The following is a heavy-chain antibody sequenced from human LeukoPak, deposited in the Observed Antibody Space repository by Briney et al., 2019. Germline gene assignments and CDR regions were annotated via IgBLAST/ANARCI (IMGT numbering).Heavy chain of an antibody. CDR2: IRQDGSDK. Sequence: PGGSLRLSCAASGFTFSSYWMSWVRQAPGKGLEWVANIRQDGSDKYYVDSVEGRFTISRDNAKNSLYLQMNTLRAEDTAVYYCARKGMADYWGQGTLVTVSS. CDR3: ARKGMADY. CDR1: GFTFSSYW. J-gene: IGHJ4*02. V-gene: IGHV3-7*04. D-gene: IGHD5-24*01.